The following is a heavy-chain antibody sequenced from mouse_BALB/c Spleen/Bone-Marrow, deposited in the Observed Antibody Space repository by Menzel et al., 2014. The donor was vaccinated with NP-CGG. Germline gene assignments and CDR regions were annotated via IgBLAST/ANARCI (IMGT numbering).Heavy chain of an antibody. CDR1: GFDFSRYW. D-gene: IGHD2-10*02. J-gene: IGHJ4*01. CDR3: ARLAVWGAMDY. CDR2: INPGSSTI. V-gene: IGHV4-2*02. Sequence: EVMLVESGGGLVQPGGSLNLSCAASGFDFSRYWMSWARQAPGKGQEWIGEINPGSSTINYTPSLKDKFIISRDSAKNTLYLQMSKVRSEDTALYYCARLAVWGAMDYWGQGTSVTVSS.